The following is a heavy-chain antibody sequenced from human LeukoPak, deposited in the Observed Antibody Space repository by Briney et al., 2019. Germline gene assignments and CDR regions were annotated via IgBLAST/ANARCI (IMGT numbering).Heavy chain of an antibody. Sequence: GGSLRLSCAASGFTFRSYAMHWVRQAPGKGLEWVAVISYGGSNKYYADSVKGRFTISRDNSKNTLYLQMNSLRAEDTAVYYCAKEAARHDAFDIWGQGTMVTVSS. V-gene: IGHV3-30-3*01. D-gene: IGHD6-6*01. CDR3: AKEAARHDAFDI. J-gene: IGHJ3*02. CDR2: ISYGGSNK. CDR1: GFTFRSYA.